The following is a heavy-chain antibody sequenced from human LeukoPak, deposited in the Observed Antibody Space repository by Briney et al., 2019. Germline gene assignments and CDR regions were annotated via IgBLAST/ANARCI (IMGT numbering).Heavy chain of an antibody. CDR1: GFNFRTFG. CDR3: SKGLGLSYWYLDL. CDR2: IQVDGSKG. J-gene: IGHJ2*01. D-gene: IGHD1-26*01. V-gene: IGHV3-30*02. Sequence: GGSLRLSCATSGFNFRTFGTHWLRQAPGKGLEWVAFIQVDGSKGSYADSVRGRFTISRDNSKSVLYLQMNTLRAEDTAVYYCSKGLGLSYWYLDLWGRGTLVTVSS.